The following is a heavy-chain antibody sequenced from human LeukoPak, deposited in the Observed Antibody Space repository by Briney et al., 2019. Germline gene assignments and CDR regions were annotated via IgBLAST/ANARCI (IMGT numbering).Heavy chain of an antibody. V-gene: IGHV3-30*18. CDR1: GFTFSTYA. CDR3: AKDVSWNWFDP. J-gene: IGHJ5*02. Sequence: GGSLRLSCAASGFTFSTYAMHWVRQAPGKGLKWVAVISYDGSNKYYADSVKGRFTISRDNSKNTLYLQMNTLRAEDTAVYYCAKDVSWNWFDPWGQGTLVTVSS. CDR2: ISYDGSNK.